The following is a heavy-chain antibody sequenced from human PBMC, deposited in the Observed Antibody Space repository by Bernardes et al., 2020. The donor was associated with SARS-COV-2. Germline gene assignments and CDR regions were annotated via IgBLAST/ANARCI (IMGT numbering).Heavy chain of an antibody. Sequence: GESLKISCKGSDYTFTNYWIGWVRQMPGKGLEWMGIIYPGDSDTKYSPSFQGRVTISADKSVNTAYLQWSSLKASDTAIYYCARRGYGDFGVDVWGQGTTVTVSS. CDR1: DYTFTNYW. J-gene: IGHJ6*02. CDR3: ARRGYGDFGVDV. D-gene: IGHD4-17*01. CDR2: IYPGDSDT. V-gene: IGHV5-51*01.